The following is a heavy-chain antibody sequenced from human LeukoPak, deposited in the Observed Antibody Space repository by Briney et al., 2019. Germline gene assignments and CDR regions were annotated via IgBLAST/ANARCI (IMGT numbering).Heavy chain of an antibody. CDR2: IASDGSST. J-gene: IGHJ4*02. D-gene: IGHD6-6*01. CDR3: ARVRVPRMAARPLEY. CDR1: GFTFSSYW. Sequence: GGSLRLSCAASGFTFSSYWMNWVRQAPGKGLVWVSRIASDGSSTTYADSVKGRFTISRDNSKNTLYLQMNSLRAEDTAVYYCARVRVPRMAARPLEYWGQGTLVTVSS. V-gene: IGHV3-74*01.